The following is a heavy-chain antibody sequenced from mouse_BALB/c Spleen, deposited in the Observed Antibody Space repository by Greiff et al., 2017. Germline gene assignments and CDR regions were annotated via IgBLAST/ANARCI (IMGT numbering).Heavy chain of an antibody. Sequence: EVKVVESGGGLVKPGGSLKLSCAASGFTFSSYAMSWVRQTPEKRLEWVASISSGGSTYYPDSVKGRFTISRDNAKNTLYLQMSSLKSEDTAMYYCARDYYGSAWFAYWGQGTLVTVSA. CDR2: ISSGGST. CDR1: GFTFSSYA. D-gene: IGHD1-1*01. CDR3: ARDYYGSAWFAY. J-gene: IGHJ3*01. V-gene: IGHV5-6-5*01.